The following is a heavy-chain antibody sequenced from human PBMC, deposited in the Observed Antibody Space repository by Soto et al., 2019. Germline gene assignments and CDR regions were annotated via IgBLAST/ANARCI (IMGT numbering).Heavy chain of an antibody. Sequence: QVQLVQSGAEVKKPGASVKVSCKASGYTFSRSGISWVRQAPGQGLEWMGWINGYNGNTNYTQKMQGRITMNTDTPTSTAYMELRSLRSDDTAVYYCARMGDVPYYYYGMDVWGQGTTVIVSS. V-gene: IGHV1-18*01. CDR3: ARMGDVPYYYYGMDV. D-gene: IGHD6-6*01. J-gene: IGHJ6*02. CDR1: GYTFSRSG. CDR2: INGYNGNT.